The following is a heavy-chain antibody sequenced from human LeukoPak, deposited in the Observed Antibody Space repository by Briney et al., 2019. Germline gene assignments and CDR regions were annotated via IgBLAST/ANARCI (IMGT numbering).Heavy chain of an antibody. D-gene: IGHD3-22*01. CDR1: GITLSSYG. CDR2: IGGSGGGT. V-gene: IGHV3-23*01. Sequence: GGSLRLSCAVSGITLSSYGMSWVRRAPGKGLEWVAGIGGSGGGTNYADSVKGRFIISRDNAKNTLYLQMSSLRVEDTAVYFCAKRGVVIRVILVGFHKEAYYFDSWGQGALVTVSS. CDR3: AKRGVVIRVILVGFHKEAYYFDS. J-gene: IGHJ4*02.